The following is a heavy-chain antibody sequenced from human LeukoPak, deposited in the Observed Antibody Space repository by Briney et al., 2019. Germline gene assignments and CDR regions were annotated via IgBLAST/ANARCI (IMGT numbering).Heavy chain of an antibody. Sequence: GGSLRLSCAASGFTFSTSVVHWVRQAPGKGLEWVAVMSSAGTIKIYTDSVKGRFSISRDNSKNTLFLQMNSLRDDDTAVYYCARDLLSPAPDYFDAWGQGTLVTVSS. CDR3: ARDLLSPAPDYFDA. CDR1: GFTFSTSV. CDR2: MSSAGTIK. V-gene: IGHV3-30-3*01. J-gene: IGHJ4*02. D-gene: IGHD2-2*01.